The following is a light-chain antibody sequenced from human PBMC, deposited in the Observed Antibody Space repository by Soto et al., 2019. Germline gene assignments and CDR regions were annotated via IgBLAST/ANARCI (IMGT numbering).Light chain of an antibody. CDR2: DAT. CDR3: QQFRT. Sequence: DIQMTQSPSTLSASVGDRVTVTCRASQSFSTWLAWYQQKPGKAPKLLIYDATTLASEVPSRFSGSGSGTEFSLTNSDLQPDDFATYYCQQFRTFGQGTKVEIK. J-gene: IGKJ1*01. V-gene: IGKV1-5*01. CDR1: QSFSTW.